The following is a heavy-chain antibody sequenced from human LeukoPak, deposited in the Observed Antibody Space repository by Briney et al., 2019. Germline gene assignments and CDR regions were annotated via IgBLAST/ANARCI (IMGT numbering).Heavy chain of an antibody. Sequence: GGSLRLSCVASGFTFSSYEMTWVRQAPGKGLEWLSYISSSGSTIYYADSVKGRFTVSRDNAKNSLYLQMNSLRAEDTAVYYCARGGLGAAAGGYWGQGTLVTVSS. D-gene: IGHD6-13*01. CDR2: ISSSGSTI. J-gene: IGHJ4*02. V-gene: IGHV3-48*03. CDR3: ARGGLGAAAGGY. CDR1: GFTFSSYE.